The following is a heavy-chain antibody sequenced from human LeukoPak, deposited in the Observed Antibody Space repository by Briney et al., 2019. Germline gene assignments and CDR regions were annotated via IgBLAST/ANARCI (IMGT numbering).Heavy chain of an antibody. CDR3: ARGRSATFYNSDAFDI. Sequence: SETLSLTCAVSGGSISSSNWWSWVRQPPGKGLEWIGQIYHSGSTNYNPSLKSRVTISVDKSKNQFSLKLSSVTAADTAVYYCARGRSATFYNSDAFDIWGQGTMVTVSS. V-gene: IGHV4-4*02. D-gene: IGHD1-1*01. J-gene: IGHJ3*02. CDR1: GGSISSSNW. CDR2: IYHSGST.